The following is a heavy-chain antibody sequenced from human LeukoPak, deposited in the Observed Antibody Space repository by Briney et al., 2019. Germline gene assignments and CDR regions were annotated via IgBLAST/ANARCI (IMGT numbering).Heavy chain of an antibody. Sequence: GGSLRLSCAASGFTFSSYEMNWVRQAPGKGLEWVSSISSSSSYIYYADSLKGRFTISRDNAKNSLYLQMNSLRAEDTAVYYCARDLRSSGYYAFDYCGQGTLVTVSS. V-gene: IGHV3-21*01. CDR2: ISSSSSYI. D-gene: IGHD3-22*01. J-gene: IGHJ4*02. CDR3: ARDLRSSGYYAFDY. CDR1: GFTFSSYE.